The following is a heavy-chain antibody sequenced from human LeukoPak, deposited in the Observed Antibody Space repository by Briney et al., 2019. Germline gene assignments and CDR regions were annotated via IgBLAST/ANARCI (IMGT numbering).Heavy chain of an antibody. D-gene: IGHD6-19*01. CDR1: GGSFSGYY. V-gene: IGHV4-34*01. CDR2: INHSGST. CDR3: AKGGWSTYYFDY. Sequence: SETLSLTCAVYGGSFSGYYWSWIRQPPGKGLEWIGEINHSGSTNYNPSLKSRVTISVDTSKNQFSLKLSSVTAADTAVYYCAKGGWSTYYFDYWGQGTLVTVSS. J-gene: IGHJ4*02.